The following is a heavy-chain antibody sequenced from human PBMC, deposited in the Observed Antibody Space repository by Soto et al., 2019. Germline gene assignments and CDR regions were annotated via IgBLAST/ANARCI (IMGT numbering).Heavy chain of an antibody. J-gene: IGHJ5*02. CDR3: ARGQYCGSTSCPTNNWFDP. V-gene: IGHV3-48*02. CDR1: GFTFSSYS. CDR2: IISSTSTI. Sequence: GSLRLSCAASGFTFSSYSMNLVRQAPGKGLEWVSYIISSTSTIYYADSVKGRFTISRDNAKNSLYLQMNSLRDEDTAVYYCARGQYCGSTSCPTNNWFDPWGQGTLVTVSS. D-gene: IGHD2-2*01.